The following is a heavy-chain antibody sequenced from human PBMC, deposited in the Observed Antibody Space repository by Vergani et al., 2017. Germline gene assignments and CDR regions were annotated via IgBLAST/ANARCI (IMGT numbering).Heavy chain of an antibody. Sequence: QVQLVQSGAEVKKPGASVKVSCKASGYTFTSYYMHWVRQAPGQGLEWMGIINPSGGSTSYAQKFQGRVTMTRDTSTSTVYMELSSLRSEDTAVYYCAGEKSMTTVTTYAFDIWGQGTMVTVSS. CDR3: AGEKSMTTVTTYAFDI. D-gene: IGHD4-17*01. J-gene: IGHJ3*02. CDR1: GYTFTSYY. CDR2: INPSGGST. V-gene: IGHV1-46*01.